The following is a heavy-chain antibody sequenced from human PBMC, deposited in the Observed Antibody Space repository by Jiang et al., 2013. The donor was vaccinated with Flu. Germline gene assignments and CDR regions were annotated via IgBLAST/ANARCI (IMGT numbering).Heavy chain of an antibody. CDR2: FQTSGYI. J-gene: IGHJ4*02. D-gene: IGHD6-13*01. V-gene: IGHV4-4*07. CDR3: ASSRVNAGSVDY. Sequence: GLVKPSETLSLTCAVSSGSVSRYHWNWVRQPAGKGLEWIGRFQTSGYIDYNPSLKSRVTMSVDTSKNQFSLRLSSVTAADTAVYYCASSRVNAGSVDYWGRGNPGHRLL. CDR1: SGSVSRYH.